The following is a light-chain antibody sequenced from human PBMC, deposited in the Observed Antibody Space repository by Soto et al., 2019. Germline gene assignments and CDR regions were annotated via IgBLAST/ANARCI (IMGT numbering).Light chain of an antibody. V-gene: IGKV3-15*01. CDR2: GAS. J-gene: IGKJ2*01. CDR1: QSVSSR. CDR3: QQYNDWPPYT. Sequence: EIVMTQSPATLSVSPGERATLSCRAGQSVSSRLAWYQQKPGQAPRLLIYGASIRATGIPARFSGSGSGTEFTLNIRSLQSEDFAVYYCQQYNDWPPYTFGQGTKVDIK.